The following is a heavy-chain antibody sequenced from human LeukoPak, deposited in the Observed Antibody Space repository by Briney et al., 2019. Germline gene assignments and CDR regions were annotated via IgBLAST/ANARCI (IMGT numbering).Heavy chain of an antibody. CDR2: INPKSGGT. J-gene: IGHJ5*01. CDR1: GYTFTGDY. CDR3: AKENYRFDS. D-gene: IGHD5-24*01. V-gene: IGHV1-2*02. Sequence: ASVKVSCKASGYTFTGDYLHWVRQAPGQGVEWMGWINPKSGGTKYAQKFQGRVTMTRDTSISTAYMEWSRLRSEDPAVHYCAKENYRFDSWGQGTLVTVSS.